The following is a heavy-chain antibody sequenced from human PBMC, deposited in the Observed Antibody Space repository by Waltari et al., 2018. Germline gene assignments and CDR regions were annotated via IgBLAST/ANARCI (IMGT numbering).Heavy chain of an antibody. CDR3: ARGYSNYPYYFDY. Sequence: QVQLQQWGAGLLKPSETLSLTCAVYGGSFSRYYSRWIRRPPGKGLEWIVEINHSGSTHYNPSLKSRVTISVDTSKNQFSLKLSSVTAADTAVYYCARGYSNYPYYFDYWGQGTLVTVSS. CDR2: INHSGST. CDR1: GGSFSRYY. V-gene: IGHV4-34*01. D-gene: IGHD4-4*01. J-gene: IGHJ4*02.